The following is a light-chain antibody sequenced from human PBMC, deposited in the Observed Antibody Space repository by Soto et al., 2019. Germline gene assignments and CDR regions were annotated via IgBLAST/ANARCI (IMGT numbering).Light chain of an antibody. CDR2: GAS. CDR1: QSIGSSY. V-gene: IGKV3-20*01. Sequence: EVGLTQSPGTLSLSPGERATLSCRASQSIGSSYLAWYQQKPGQAPRLLIYGASSRATGIPDRFSGGGSGTDFSLTISRLDPEDFAVYYCQQYSSSPITSGQGTRLEIK. J-gene: IGKJ5*01. CDR3: QQYSSSPIT.